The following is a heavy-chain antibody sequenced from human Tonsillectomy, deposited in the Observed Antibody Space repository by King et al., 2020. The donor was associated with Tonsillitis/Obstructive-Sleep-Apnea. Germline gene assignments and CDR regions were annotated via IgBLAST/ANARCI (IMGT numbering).Heavy chain of an antibody. CDR3: AARLGIVGATGY. D-gene: IGHD1-26*01. V-gene: IGHV5-10-1*03. CDR2: IDPSDSYT. Sequence: VQLVESGAEVKKPGESLRISCKGSGYSFTSYWISWVRQMPGKGLEWMGRIDPSDSYTNYSPSFQGHVTISADKSISTAYLQWSSLKDSDTAMYYCAARLGIVGATGYWGQGTLVTVSS. CDR1: GYSFTSYW. J-gene: IGHJ4*02.